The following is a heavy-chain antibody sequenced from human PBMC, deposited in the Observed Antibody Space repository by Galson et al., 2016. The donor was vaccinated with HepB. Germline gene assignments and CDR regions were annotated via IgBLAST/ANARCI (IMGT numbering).Heavy chain of an antibody. CDR3: TREDPTIAAASFDY. V-gene: IGHV3-33*01. D-gene: IGHD6-13*01. J-gene: IGHJ4*02. Sequence: SLRLSCAASGFTFSSYGMHWVRQAPGKGLEWVALIWYDGSNKYYADSVKGRFNISRDDSQNTLYLQMNSQRAEDTAVYYCTREDPTIAAASFDYWGQGTLVTVSS. CDR1: GFTFSSYG. CDR2: IWYDGSNK.